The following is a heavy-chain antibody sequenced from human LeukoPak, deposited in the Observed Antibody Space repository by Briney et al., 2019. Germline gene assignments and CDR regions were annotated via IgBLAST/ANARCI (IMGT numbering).Heavy chain of an antibody. CDR1: GGSFSGYY. V-gene: IGHV4-34*01. D-gene: IGHD4-23*01. CDR3: AREVTEDGSDY. J-gene: IGHJ4*02. Sequence: SETLSLTCAVYGGSFSGYYWSWIRQPPGKGLEWIGEINHSGSTNYNPSLKSRVTISVDTPKNQFSLKLSSVTAADTAVYYCAREVTEDGSDYWGQGTLVTVSS. CDR2: INHSGST.